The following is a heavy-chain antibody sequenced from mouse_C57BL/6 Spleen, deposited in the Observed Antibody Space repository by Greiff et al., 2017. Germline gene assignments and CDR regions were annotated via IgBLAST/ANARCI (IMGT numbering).Heavy chain of an antibody. CDR2: IDPETGGT. Sequence: QVQLQQSGAELVRPGASVTLSCKASGYTFTDYEMHWVKQTPVHGLEWIGAIDPETGGTAYNQKFKGKAILTADKSSSTAYMELRSLTSEDSAVYYCTREGTYYGNLDWYFDVWGTGTTVTVSS. V-gene: IGHV1-15*01. J-gene: IGHJ1*03. CDR1: GYTFTDYE. CDR3: TREGTYYGNLDWYFDV. D-gene: IGHD2-10*01.